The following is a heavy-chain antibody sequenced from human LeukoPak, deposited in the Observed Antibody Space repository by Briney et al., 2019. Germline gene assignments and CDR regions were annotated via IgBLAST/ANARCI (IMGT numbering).Heavy chain of an antibody. J-gene: IGHJ4*02. D-gene: IGHD3-10*01. CDR2: IYYSGST. Sequence: SGTLSLTCTVSGGSISSGGYYWSWIRQHPGKGLEWIGYIYYSGSTYYNPSLKSRVTISVDTSKNQFSLKLSSVTAADTAVYYCARVHTDYYGSGTPDYWGQGTLVTVSS. CDR3: ARVHTDYYGSGTPDY. CDR1: GGSISSGGYY. V-gene: IGHV4-31*03.